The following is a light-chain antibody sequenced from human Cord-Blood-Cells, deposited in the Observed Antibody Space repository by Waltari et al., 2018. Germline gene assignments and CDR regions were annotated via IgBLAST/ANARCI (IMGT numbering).Light chain of an antibody. Sequence: QSALTQPASVSGSPGQSITISCTVTSSAVGRYNLVSWYQQHPGKAPNLMIYEVSKRPSGVSNRFSGSKSGNTASLTISGLQAEDEADYYCCSYAGSSTFYVFGTGTKVTVL. CDR2: EVS. CDR3: CSYAGSSTFYV. V-gene: IGLV2-23*02. CDR1: SSAVGRYNL. J-gene: IGLJ1*01.